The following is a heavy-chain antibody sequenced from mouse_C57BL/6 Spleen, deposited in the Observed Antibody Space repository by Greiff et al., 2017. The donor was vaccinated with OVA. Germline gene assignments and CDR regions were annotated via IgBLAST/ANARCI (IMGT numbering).Heavy chain of an antibody. Sequence: QVQLKESGPELVKPGASVKLSCKASGYTFTSYDINWVKQRPGQGLEWIGWIYPRDGSTKYNEKFKGKATLTVDTSSSTAYMELHSLTSEDSAVYFCARSYYGSNWYFDVWGTGTTVTVSS. V-gene: IGHV1-85*01. CDR3: ARSYYGSNWYFDV. D-gene: IGHD1-1*01. CDR1: GYTFTSYD. CDR2: IYPRDGST. J-gene: IGHJ1*03.